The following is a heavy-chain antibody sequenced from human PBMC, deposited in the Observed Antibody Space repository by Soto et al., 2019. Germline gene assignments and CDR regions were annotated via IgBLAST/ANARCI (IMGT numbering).Heavy chain of an antibody. J-gene: IGHJ3*02. CDR1: GGSMSGYY. CDR2: IYDSGTT. D-gene: IGHD2-21*02. Sequence: HVQLQESGPGLEKASETLSLTCTVSGGSMSGYYWSWIRQPPGKGLEWIGFIYDSGTTNYNPSLKSRGTISIDTSKIQFSLKLTSVTAADTAVYYCARVSHIVVVPAVRGAFDIWGQGTMITVPS. V-gene: IGHV4-59*01. CDR3: ARVSHIVVVPAVRGAFDI.